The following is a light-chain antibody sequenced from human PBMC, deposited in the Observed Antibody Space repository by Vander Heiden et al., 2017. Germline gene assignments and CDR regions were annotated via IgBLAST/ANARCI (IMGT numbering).Light chain of an antibody. V-gene: IGLV1-47*01. CDR2: KND. CDR3: VTWDDSLSAPV. Sequence: QSVLTQPPSASGTPGQRVTISCSGSSSNIGSNYVHWYQHLPGTAPKLLIYKNDQGPSGVPDRFSGSKSGTSASLAVSGLRSEDEADYYCVTWDDSLSAPVFGGGTRLTVL. J-gene: IGLJ2*01. CDR1: SSNIGSNY.